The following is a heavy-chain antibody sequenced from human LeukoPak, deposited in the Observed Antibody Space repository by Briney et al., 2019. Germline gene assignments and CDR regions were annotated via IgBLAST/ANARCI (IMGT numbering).Heavy chain of an antibody. V-gene: IGHV4-61*08. D-gene: IGHD4-23*01. CDR2: IYYSGST. Sequence: SETLSLTCTVSGGSISSGGHYWSWIRQPPGKGLEWIGYIYYSGSTNYNPSLKSRVTISVDTSKNQFSLKLSSVTAADTAVYYCARGGGTPTTVVTPFAYWGQGTLVTVSS. CDR3: ARGGGTPTTVVTPFAY. J-gene: IGHJ4*02. CDR1: GGSISSGGHY.